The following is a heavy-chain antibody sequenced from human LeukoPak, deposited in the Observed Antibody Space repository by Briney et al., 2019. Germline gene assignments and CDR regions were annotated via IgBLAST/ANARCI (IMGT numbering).Heavy chain of an antibody. D-gene: IGHD2-15*01. CDR2: ISSSSSYI. J-gene: IGHJ3*02. CDR3: ARDPGYCSGGSCYSEHI. Sequence: PGGSLRLSCAASGFTFSSYSMNWVRQAPGKGLEWVSSISSSSSYIYYADSVKGRFTISRDNAKNSLYLQMNSLRAEDTAVYYCARDPGYCSGGSCYSEHIWGQGTMVTVSS. V-gene: IGHV3-21*01. CDR1: GFTFSSYS.